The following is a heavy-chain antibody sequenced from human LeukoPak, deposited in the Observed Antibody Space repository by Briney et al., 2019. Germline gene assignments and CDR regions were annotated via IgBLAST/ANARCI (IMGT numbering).Heavy chain of an antibody. D-gene: IGHD2-15*01. CDR2: IYYSGST. Sequence: PSETLSLTCTVSGGSISSSSYYWGWIRQPPGKGLEWIGSIYYSGSTYYKPSLKSRVTISVDTSKNQFSLTLTSVTAADTAMYYCASDAPGLLGYWGQGTLVTVSS. V-gene: IGHV4-39*07. J-gene: IGHJ4*02. CDR3: ASDAPGLLGY. CDR1: GGSISSSSYY.